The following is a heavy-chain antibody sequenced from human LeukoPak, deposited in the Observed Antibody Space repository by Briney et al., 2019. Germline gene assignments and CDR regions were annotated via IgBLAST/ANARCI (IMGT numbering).Heavy chain of an antibody. Sequence: GGSLRLSCAASGFTFSTTWMSWVRHAPGKGLEWLGRIKSNPDGGTTESAAPVKGRFTIPRHDSKNTLYLQTNSLKPEDTGVYYCTTNRYGDYPGSWGQGTLVTVSS. V-gene: IGHV3-15*01. CDR2: IKSNPDGGTT. CDR3: TTNRYGDYPGS. J-gene: IGHJ5*02. D-gene: IGHD4-17*01. CDR1: GFTFSTTW.